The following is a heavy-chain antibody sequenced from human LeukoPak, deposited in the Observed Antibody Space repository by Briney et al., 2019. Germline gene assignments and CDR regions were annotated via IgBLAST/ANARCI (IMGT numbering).Heavy chain of an antibody. Sequence: SETLSLTCAVYGGSFSGYYWSWIRQPPGKGLEWIGEINHSGSTNYNPSLKSRVTISVDTSKNQFSLKLSSVTAADTAVYYCARFGGGDYGDYVGGSGSDGMDVWGQGTTVTVSS. CDR3: ARFGGGDYGDYVGGSGSDGMDV. CDR2: INHSGST. D-gene: IGHD4-17*01. J-gene: IGHJ6*02. CDR1: GGSFSGYY. V-gene: IGHV4-34*01.